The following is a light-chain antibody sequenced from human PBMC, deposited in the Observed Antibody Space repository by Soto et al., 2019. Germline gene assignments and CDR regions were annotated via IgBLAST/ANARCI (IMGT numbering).Light chain of an antibody. CDR1: GSYNF. V-gene: IGLV2-23*02. CDR3: RSDAGRSTYV. CDR2: EVS. Sequence: QSALTQPASVSGAPGQSITISCTVGSYNFVSWYQQHPGKAPKVLIYEVSKRPSGVSDRFSGSKSGNTASLTISGLQAEDEADYYCRSDAGRSTYVSGTGTKVTVL. J-gene: IGLJ1*01.